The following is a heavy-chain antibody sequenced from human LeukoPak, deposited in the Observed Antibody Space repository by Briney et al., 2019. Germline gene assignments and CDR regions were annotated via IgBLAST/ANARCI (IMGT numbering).Heavy chain of an antibody. J-gene: IGHJ4*02. CDR1: GFTFGDYA. V-gene: IGHV3-49*04. Sequence: HPGGSLRLSCTASGFTFGDYAMSWVRQAPGKGLEWVGFIRSKAYGGTTEYAASVKGRFTISRDDSKSIAYLQMNSLKTEDTAVYYCTRGFRISYGTILIPFSSTSCYHNYWGQGTLVTVSS. CDR2: IRSKAYGGTT. D-gene: IGHD2-2*01. CDR3: TRGFRISYGTILIPFSSTSCYHNY.